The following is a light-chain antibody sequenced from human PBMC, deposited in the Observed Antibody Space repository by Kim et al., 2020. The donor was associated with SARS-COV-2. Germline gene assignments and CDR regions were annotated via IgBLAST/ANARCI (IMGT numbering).Light chain of an antibody. CDR1: QNINSG. V-gene: IGKV1-5*03. Sequence: YASVVDSVTITCRASQNINSGLAWYQQRPGKAPRLLIYEASNLESGFPSRFSGSGSGTEFTLTINSLQPDDFATYYCQQYDGLSTFGQGTKVDIK. CDR3: QQYDGLST. J-gene: IGKJ1*01. CDR2: EAS.